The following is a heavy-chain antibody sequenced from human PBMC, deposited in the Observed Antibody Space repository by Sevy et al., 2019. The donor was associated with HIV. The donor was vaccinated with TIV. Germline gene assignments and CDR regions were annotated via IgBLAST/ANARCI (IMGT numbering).Heavy chain of an antibody. Sequence: ASVKVSCKASGYTFSDSGYYVHWVRQAPGQGLEWMGWINPKSGATNYAQKFQGRVTMTRNTSVSTANMELNRLTSDQTTVHYCERESYDFWTGPVDYDYGMDVWGQGTTVTVSS. CDR1: GYTFSDSGYY. V-gene: IGHV1-2*02. D-gene: IGHD3-3*01. J-gene: IGHJ6*02. CDR2: INPKSGAT. CDR3: ERESYDFWTGPVDYDYGMDV.